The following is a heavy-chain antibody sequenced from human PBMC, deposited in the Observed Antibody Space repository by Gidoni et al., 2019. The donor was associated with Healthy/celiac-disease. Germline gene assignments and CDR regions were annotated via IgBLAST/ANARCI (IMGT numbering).Heavy chain of an antibody. J-gene: IGHJ6*03. CDR3: AKIQTEWLPSPYYYYMDV. CDR1: GFTFSSYG. Sequence: QVQLVESGGGVVQPGRSLRLSCAASGFTFSSYGMHWVRQAPGKGLEWVAVISYDGSNKYYADSVKGRFTISRDNSKNTLYLQMNSLRAEDTAVYYCAKIQTEWLPSPYYYYMDVWGKGTTVTVSS. V-gene: IGHV3-30*18. D-gene: IGHD3-3*01. CDR2: ISYDGSNK.